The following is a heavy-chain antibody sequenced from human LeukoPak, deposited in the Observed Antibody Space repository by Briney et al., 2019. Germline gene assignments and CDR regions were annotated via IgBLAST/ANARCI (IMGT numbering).Heavy chain of an antibody. CDR3: ARWGSYSSSSTFGY. CDR2: IHYSGSA. Sequence: SETLSLTCTVPGGSISSYYWSWIRQPPGKGLEWIGDIHYSGSANYNPSLKSRVTISVDTSKNQFSLKLTSVTAADTAVYYCARWGSYSSSSTFGYWGQGTLVTVSS. J-gene: IGHJ4*02. V-gene: IGHV4-59*01. D-gene: IGHD6-6*01. CDR1: GGSISSYY.